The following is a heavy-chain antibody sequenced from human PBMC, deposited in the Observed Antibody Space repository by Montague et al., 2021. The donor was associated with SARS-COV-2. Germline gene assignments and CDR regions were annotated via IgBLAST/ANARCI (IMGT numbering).Heavy chain of an antibody. CDR3: ARVAGGVDHGSSAYFDY. CDR2: VNQSGHT. J-gene: IGHJ4*02. Sequence: SETLSLTCAVYGGSFSGYYWSWIRQPPGKGLEWIGEVNQSGHTNYNPSLKSRVTMSVDTSKNQFSLKLSSVTAADTAVYYCARVAGGVDHGSSAYFDYWGQGSRVTVSA. CDR1: GGSFSGYY. V-gene: IGHV4-34*01. D-gene: IGHD3-22*01.